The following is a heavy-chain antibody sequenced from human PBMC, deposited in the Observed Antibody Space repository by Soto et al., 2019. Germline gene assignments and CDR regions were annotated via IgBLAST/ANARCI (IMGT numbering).Heavy chain of an antibody. Sequence: EVQLVESGGGLVQPGGSLRLSCAASGFTFSSYSMNWVRQAPGKGLEWVSYISSSSHTIYYADSVKGRFTISRDNAKTSLYLQMNSLGDEDTALYHCAILSSGWMNAFDIWGQGTMVTVSS. CDR1: GFTFSSYS. V-gene: IGHV3-48*02. J-gene: IGHJ3*02. CDR3: AILSSGWMNAFDI. D-gene: IGHD6-19*01. CDR2: ISSSSHTI.